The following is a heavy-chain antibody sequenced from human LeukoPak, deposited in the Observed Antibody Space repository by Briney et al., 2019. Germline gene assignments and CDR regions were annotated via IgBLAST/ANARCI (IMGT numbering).Heavy chain of an antibody. D-gene: IGHD6-19*01. Sequence: GESLKISCQVSGYIFTNYWIGWVRQMPGKGLEWMGIIYPGDSDTKYSPSFQGQVTISADKSINTAYLQWSSLKASDTAIYYCARRNRYSSGWFYFDSWGQGTQVTVSS. CDR3: ARRNRYSSGWFYFDS. CDR1: GYIFTNYW. V-gene: IGHV5-51*01. CDR2: IYPGDSDT. J-gene: IGHJ4*02.